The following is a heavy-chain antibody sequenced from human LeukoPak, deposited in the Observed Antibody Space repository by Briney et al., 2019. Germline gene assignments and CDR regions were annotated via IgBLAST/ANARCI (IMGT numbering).Heavy chain of an antibody. CDR3: AARNY. V-gene: IGHV3-53*01. J-gene: IGHJ4*02. Sequence: AGSLRLSCAASGFSVSNNYMSWVRQAPGKGLEGVSVIYSRGATYYADSVEGRFTISRDNSKNTLYLQMNSLRVEDTAVYYCAARNYWGQGTLVTVSS. CDR1: GFSVSNNY. D-gene: IGHD1-14*01. CDR2: IYSRGAT.